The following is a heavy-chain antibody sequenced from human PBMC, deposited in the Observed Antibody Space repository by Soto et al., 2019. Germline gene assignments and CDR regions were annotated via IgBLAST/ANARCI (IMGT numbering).Heavy chain of an antibody. Sequence: EVQLVESGGGLVQPGGSLRLSCDASGFMFSPYWMSWVRQDPGKGLEWVATISGGASDKFYVDSVKRRFTISRDDAKNSVYLQLNSLRDEDTAVYYCVREDWPRFESWGPGNLVSVSS. V-gene: IGHV3-7*01. D-gene: IGHD2-21*01. CDR1: GFMFSPYW. CDR2: ISGGASDK. CDR3: VREDWPRFES. J-gene: IGHJ4*02.